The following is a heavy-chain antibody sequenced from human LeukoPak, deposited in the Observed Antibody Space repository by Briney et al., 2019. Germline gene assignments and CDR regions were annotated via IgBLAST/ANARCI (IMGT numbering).Heavy chain of an antibody. CDR3: ARLNPDYYGMDV. V-gene: IGHV1-46*01. CDR1: GYTFTNFY. Sequence: ASMKVSCKASGYTFTNFYMHWVRQAPGQGLEWMEIINPSGGSTSYAQKFQGRVTMTRDTSTSTVYMELSSLRSEDTAVYYCARLNPDYYGMDVWGQGTTVTVSS. J-gene: IGHJ6*02. CDR2: INPSGGST.